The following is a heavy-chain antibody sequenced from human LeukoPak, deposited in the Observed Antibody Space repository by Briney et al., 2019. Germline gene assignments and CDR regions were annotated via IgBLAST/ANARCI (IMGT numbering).Heavy chain of an antibody. V-gene: IGHV4-4*02. CDR1: AGSISSSNW. CDR2: IYHSGST. Sequence: PSGTLSLTWAVSAGSISSSNWWSWVRQPPGKRLEWIGEIYHSGSTNYNPSLKSRVTISVDKSKNQFSLKLSSVTAADTAVYYCARGFYYSSGYYDWVDPWGQGTLVTVSS. CDR3: ARGFYYSSGYYDWVDP. J-gene: IGHJ5*02. D-gene: IGHD3-22*01.